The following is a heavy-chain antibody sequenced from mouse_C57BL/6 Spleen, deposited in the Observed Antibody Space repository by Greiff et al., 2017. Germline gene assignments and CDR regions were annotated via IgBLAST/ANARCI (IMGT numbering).Heavy chain of an antibody. Sequence: VQLKESGPELVKPGASVKISCKASGYSFTDYNMNWVKQSNGKSLEWIGVINPNYGTTSYNQKFKGKATLTVDQSSSTAYMQLNSLTSEDSAVXYCARAYDYDLYYYAMDYWGKGTSVTVSS. CDR2: INPNYGTT. V-gene: IGHV1-39*01. CDR3: ARAYDYDLYYYAMDY. D-gene: IGHD2-4*01. J-gene: IGHJ4*01. CDR1: GYSFTDYN.